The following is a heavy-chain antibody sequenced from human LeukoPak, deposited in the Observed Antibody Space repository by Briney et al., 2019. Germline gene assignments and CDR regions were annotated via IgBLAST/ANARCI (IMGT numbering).Heavy chain of an antibody. CDR2: IKQDGSEK. Sequence: HPGGSLSLSCAASGFTFSSYWMSWVRPAPGKGLEWVANIKQDGSEKYYVDSVKGRFTISKDNAKNTVYLQMNNLRAEDTAVYYCVSFYETYWGRGTLVTVSS. J-gene: IGHJ4*02. V-gene: IGHV3-7*01. D-gene: IGHD2-2*01. CDR3: VSFYETY. CDR1: GFTFSSYW.